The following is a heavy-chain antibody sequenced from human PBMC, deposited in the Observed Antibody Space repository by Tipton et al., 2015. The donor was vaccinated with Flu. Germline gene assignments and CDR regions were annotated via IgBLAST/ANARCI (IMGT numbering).Heavy chain of an antibody. V-gene: IGHV3-30*18. CDR2: ISFDGSNQ. CDR1: GFTFSTYG. CDR3: AKGPRWLLDYYFDY. D-gene: IGHD5-24*01. J-gene: IGHJ4*02. Sequence: SLRLSCAASGFTFSTYGMHWVRQAPGKGLEWVAVISFDGSNQNYADSVKGRFTISRDNSKNTLYLQMNTLKTEDTAVYYCAKGPRWLLDYYFDYWGQGTLVTVSS.